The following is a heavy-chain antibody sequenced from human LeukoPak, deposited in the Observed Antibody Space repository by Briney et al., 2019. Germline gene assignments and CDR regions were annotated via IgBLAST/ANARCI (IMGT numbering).Heavy chain of an antibody. CDR1: GFTFSSYW. CDR3: ASLTELDAFDY. V-gene: IGHV3-7*01. Sequence: GGSLRLSCAASGFTFSSYWMSWVRQAPGKGPEWVANIKQDGSEKYYVDSVKGRFTISRDNAKNSLYLQMNSLRAEDTAVYYCASLTELDAFDYWGQGTLVTVSS. D-gene: IGHD2/OR15-2a*01. CDR2: IKQDGSEK. J-gene: IGHJ4*02.